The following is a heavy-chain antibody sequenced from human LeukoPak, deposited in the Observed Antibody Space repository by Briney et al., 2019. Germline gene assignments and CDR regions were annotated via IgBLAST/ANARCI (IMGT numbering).Heavy chain of an antibody. V-gene: IGHV3-74*01. Sequence: GGSLRLSCAASGFTFSSYSMNWVRQAPGKGLVWVSRINTDGSSTSYADSVKGRFTISRDNAKNTLYLQMNSLRAEDTAVYYCARVPYYYDSSGYFGHWGQGTLVTVSS. D-gene: IGHD3-22*01. CDR1: GFTFSSYS. J-gene: IGHJ5*02. CDR3: ARVPYYYDSSGYFGH. CDR2: INTDGSST.